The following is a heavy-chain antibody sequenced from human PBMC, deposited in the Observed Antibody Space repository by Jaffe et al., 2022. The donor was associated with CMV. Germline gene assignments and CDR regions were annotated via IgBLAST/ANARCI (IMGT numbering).Heavy chain of an antibody. D-gene: IGHD3-10*01. CDR2: ISGSGGST. CDR3: AKEGITMVRGVIIEGDYFDY. J-gene: IGHJ4*02. V-gene: IGHV3-23*01. Sequence: EVQLLESGGGLVQPGGSLRLSCAASGFTFSSYAMSWVRQAPGKGLEWVSAISGSGGSTYYADSVKGRFTISRDNSKNTLYLQMNSLRAEDTAVYYCAKEGITMVRGVIIEGDYFDYWGQGTLVTVSS. CDR1: GFTFSSYA.